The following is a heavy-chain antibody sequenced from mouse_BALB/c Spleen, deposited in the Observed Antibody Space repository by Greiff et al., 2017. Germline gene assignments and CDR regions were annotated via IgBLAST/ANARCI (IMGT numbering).Heavy chain of an antibody. V-gene: IGHV14-3*02. D-gene: IGHD1-2*01. Sequence: VQLQQSGAELVKPGASVKLSCTASGFNIKDTYMHWVKQRPEQGLEWIGRIDPANGNTKYDPKFQGKATITADTSSNTAYLQLSSLTSEDTAVYYCAPLLRLYWYFDVWGAGTTVTVSS. J-gene: IGHJ1*01. CDR2: IDPANGNT. CDR1: GFNIKDTY. CDR3: APLLRLYWYFDV.